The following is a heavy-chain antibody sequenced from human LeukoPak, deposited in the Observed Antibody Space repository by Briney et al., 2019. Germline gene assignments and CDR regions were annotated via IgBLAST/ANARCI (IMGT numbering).Heavy chain of an antibody. CDR2: ISYDGSNK. D-gene: IGHD1-1*01. Sequence: GGSLRLSCAASGFTFRSYAMHWVRQAPGKGLEWVAVISYDGSNKYYIDSVKGRFTISRDNSKNTLYLQMNSLRAEDTALYYCARGSHRWATTNGNFDYWGQGTLVTVSS. CDR3: ARGSHRWATTNGNFDY. V-gene: IGHV3-30*04. CDR1: GFTFRSYA. J-gene: IGHJ4*02.